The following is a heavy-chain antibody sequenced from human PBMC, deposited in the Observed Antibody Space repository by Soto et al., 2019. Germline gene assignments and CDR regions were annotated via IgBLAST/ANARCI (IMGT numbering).Heavy chain of an antibody. CDR3: ARARPGIAAAGPSRDFDY. J-gene: IGHJ4*02. V-gene: IGHV3-21*01. D-gene: IGHD6-13*01. CDR1: GFTFSSYS. Sequence: LRLSCAASGFTFSSYSMNWVRQAPGKGLEWVSSISSSSSYIYYADSVKGRFTISRDNAKNSLYLQMNSLRAEDTAVYYCARARPGIAAAGPSRDFDYWGQGTLVTVSS. CDR2: ISSSSSYI.